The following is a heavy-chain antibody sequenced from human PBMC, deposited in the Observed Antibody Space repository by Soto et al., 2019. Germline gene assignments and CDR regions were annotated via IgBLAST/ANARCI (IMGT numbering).Heavy chain of an antibody. CDR2: IYYSGST. Sequence: QVQLQESGPGLVKPSQTLSLTCTVSGGSISSGDYYWSWIRQPPGKGLEWIGYIYYSGSTYYNPSLKSRGTLXXDXSXXQFSLKLSSVTAADTAVYYCARALDYYDISGYWGDWGQGTLVTVSS. D-gene: IGHD3-22*01. V-gene: IGHV4-30-4*01. CDR1: GGSISSGDYY. J-gene: IGHJ4*02. CDR3: ARALDYYDISGYWGD.